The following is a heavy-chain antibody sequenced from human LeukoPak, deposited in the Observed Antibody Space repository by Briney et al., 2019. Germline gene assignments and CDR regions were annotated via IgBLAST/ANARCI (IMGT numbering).Heavy chain of an antibody. V-gene: IGHV3-64D*09. D-gene: IGHD2-2*01. J-gene: IGHJ4*02. CDR2: ISSNGGST. CDR1: GFNFSYYA. Sequence: GGSLRLSCSASGFNFSYYAMHWVRQAPGQGLAYVSAISSNGGSTYYADSVKGRFTISRDNSKNTLYLQMSSLRAEDTAVYYCVRTYGYCSSTSCYVFDYWGQGTLVTVSS. CDR3: VRTYGYCSSTSCYVFDY.